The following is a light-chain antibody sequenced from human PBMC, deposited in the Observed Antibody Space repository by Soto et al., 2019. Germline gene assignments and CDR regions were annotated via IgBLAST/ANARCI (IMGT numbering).Light chain of an antibody. Sequence: QLVLTQPPSASGTPGQRVTISCSGSSSNIGSNTVNWYQQLPGTAPKLLIYSNNQRPSGVPDRFSGSKSGTSASLAISGLQSEDEADYYCAAWADSLNGWVFGGGTKLTDL. CDR2: SNN. J-gene: IGLJ3*02. V-gene: IGLV1-44*01. CDR1: SSNIGSNT. CDR3: AAWADSLNGWV.